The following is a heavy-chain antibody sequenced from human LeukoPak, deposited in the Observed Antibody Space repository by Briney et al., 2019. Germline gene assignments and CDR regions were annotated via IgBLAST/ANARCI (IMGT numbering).Heavy chain of an antibody. J-gene: IGHJ5*02. D-gene: IGHD3-22*01. CDR2: IIPIFGTA. CDR3: ASYYDSSGYRFDP. CDR1: GGTFSSYA. V-gene: IGHV1-69*01. Sequence: SVKVSCKASGGTFSSYAISWVRQAPGQGLEWMGGIIPIFGTANYAQKFQGRVTITADESTSTAYMELSSLRSEDTAVYYCASYYDSSGYRFDPWGQGTLVTVSS.